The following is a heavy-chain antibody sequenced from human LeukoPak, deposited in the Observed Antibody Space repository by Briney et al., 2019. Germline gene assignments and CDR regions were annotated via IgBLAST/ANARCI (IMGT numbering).Heavy chain of an antibody. J-gene: IGHJ6*03. CDR1: GYTFTGYY. V-gene: IGHV1-2*02. D-gene: IGHD1-1*01. Sequence: ASVKVSCKASGYTFTGYYMHWVRQAPGQGLEWMGWINPNSGGTNYAQKFQGRVTMTRDTSISTAYMELSRLRSDDTAVYYCARRTPWNDRRDYYMDVWGKGTTVTVSS. CDR3: ARRTPWNDRRDYYMDV. CDR2: INPNSGGT.